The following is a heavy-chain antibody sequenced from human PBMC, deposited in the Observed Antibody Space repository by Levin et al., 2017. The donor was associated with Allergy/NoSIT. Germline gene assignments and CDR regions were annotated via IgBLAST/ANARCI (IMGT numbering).Heavy chain of an antibody. J-gene: IGHJ4*02. Sequence: SETLSLTCTVSGGSISSSSYYWGWIRQPPGKGLEWIGSIYYSGSTYYNPSLKSRVTISVDTSKNQFSLKLSSVTAADTAVYYCARQSPYYYDSSGYDYYFDYWGQGTLVTVSS. CDR2: IYYSGST. CDR1: GGSISSSSYY. V-gene: IGHV4-39*01. D-gene: IGHD3-22*01. CDR3: ARQSPYYYDSSGYDYYFDY.